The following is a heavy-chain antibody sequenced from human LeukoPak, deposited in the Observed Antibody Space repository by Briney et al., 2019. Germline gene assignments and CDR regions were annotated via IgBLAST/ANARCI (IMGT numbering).Heavy chain of an antibody. Sequence: GSLRLSCAASGFTFSNYGMSWVRQAPGKGLEWIGSIYHSGSTYYNPSLKSRVTISVDTSKNQFSLKLSSVTAADTAVYYCARTHGLWFGELLLDYWGQGTLVTVSS. D-gene: IGHD3-10*01. CDR1: GFTFSNYG. J-gene: IGHJ4*02. V-gene: IGHV4-38-2*01. CDR3: ARTHGLWFGELLLDY. CDR2: IYHSGST.